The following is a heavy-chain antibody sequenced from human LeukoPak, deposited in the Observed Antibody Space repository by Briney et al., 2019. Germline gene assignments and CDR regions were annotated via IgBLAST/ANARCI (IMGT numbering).Heavy chain of an antibody. D-gene: IGHD3-10*01. CDR1: GFSFSSTW. J-gene: IGHJ6*03. CDR3: AKLGKTENHYGSGRFSYYYYMDV. V-gene: IGHV3-74*01. CDR2: INSDGST. Sequence: GGSLRLSCAASGFSFSSTWMHWVRQVPGKGLVWVSRINSDGSTIYADSVKGRFTISRDNTKNTLYLQMNSLRAEDTAVYYCAKLGKTENHYGSGRFSYYYYMDVWGKGTTVTISS.